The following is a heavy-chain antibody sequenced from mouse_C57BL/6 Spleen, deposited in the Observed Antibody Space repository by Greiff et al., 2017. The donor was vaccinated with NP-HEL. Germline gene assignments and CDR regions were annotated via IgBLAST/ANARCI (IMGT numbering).Heavy chain of an antibody. Sequence: QVQLKQPGAELVKPGASVKLSCKASGYTFTSYWMHWVKQRPGQGLEWIGMIHPNSGSTNYNEKFKSKATLTVDKSSSTAYMQLSSLTSEDSAVYYCARSWDGIYFDYWGQGTTLTVSS. CDR3: ARSWDGIYFDY. CDR1: GYTFTSYW. J-gene: IGHJ2*01. V-gene: IGHV1-64*01. D-gene: IGHD4-1*01. CDR2: IHPNSGST.